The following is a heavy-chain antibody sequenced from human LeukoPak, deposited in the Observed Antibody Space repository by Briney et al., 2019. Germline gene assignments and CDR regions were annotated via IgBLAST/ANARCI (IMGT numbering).Heavy chain of an antibody. Sequence: ASVKVSCKASGYTFTGYYMHWVRQAPGQGLEWMGWINPNSGGTNYAQKFQGRVTMTRDTSISTAYMELSRLRSDDTAVYYCARAFGGKVPFDYWGQGTLVTVSS. CDR1: GYTFTGYY. V-gene: IGHV1-2*02. D-gene: IGHD2-15*01. J-gene: IGHJ4*02. CDR2: INPNSGGT. CDR3: ARAFGGKVPFDY.